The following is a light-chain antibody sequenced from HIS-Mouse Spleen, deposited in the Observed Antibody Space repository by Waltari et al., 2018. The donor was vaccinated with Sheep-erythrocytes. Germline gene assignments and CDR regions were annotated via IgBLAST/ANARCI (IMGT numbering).Light chain of an antibody. J-gene: IGKJ4*01. V-gene: IGKV2-28*01. CDR3: MQALQTPLT. CDR2: LGS. CDR1: QSHLHSNGYNY. Sequence: DIVMTQSPLSLPVTPGEPASISCRSSQSHLHSNGYNYLDWYLQKPGQCPHLLIYLGSNRASGVPDRFSGSGSGTDFTLKISRVEAEDVGVYYCMQALQTPLTFGGGTKVEIK.